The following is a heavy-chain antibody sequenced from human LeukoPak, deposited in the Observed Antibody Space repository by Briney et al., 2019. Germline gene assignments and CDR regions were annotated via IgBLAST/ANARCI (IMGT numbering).Heavy chain of an antibody. CDR2: IVVGSGNT. J-gene: IGHJ4*02. D-gene: IGHD2-15*01. Sequence: SVKVSCKASGFTLTSSVVQRVRQTRGPRLEWIGWIVVGSGNTNYAQRFQERVTITRDMSTSTTYMELSRLRSEDTAVYYCAADGAKYCSGGSCSEFWEYWGKGTLVTVSS. CDR1: GFTLTSSV. CDR3: AADGAKYCSGGSCSEFWEY. V-gene: IGHV1-58*01.